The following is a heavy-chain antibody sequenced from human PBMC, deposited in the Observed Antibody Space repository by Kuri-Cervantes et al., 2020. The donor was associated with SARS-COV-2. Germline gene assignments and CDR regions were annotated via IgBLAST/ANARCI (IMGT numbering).Heavy chain of an antibody. J-gene: IGHJ4*02. CDR2: IRSKAYGGTT. V-gene: IGHV3-49*04. Sequence: GESLKISCTASGFTFGDYAMSWVRQAPGKGLEWVGFIRSKAYGGTTEYAASVKGRFTISRDDSKSIAYLQMNSLKTEDTAVYYCAKGPHGLSSSSLDSWGQGVLVTVSS. CDR1: GFTFGDYA. D-gene: IGHD6-6*01. CDR3: AKGPHGLSSSSLDS.